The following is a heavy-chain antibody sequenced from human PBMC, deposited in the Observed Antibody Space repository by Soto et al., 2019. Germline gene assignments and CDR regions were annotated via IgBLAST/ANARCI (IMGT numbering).Heavy chain of an antibody. V-gene: IGHV1-8*01. CDR1: GYTFTSYD. CDR2: MNPNSGNT. CDR3: ARGHEPYYCSGGSCYSSDY. D-gene: IGHD2-15*01. J-gene: IGHJ4*02. Sequence: QVQLVQSGAEVKKPGASVKVSCKASGYTFTSYDINWVRQATGQGLEWMGWMNPNSGNTGYAQKVQGRVTMTRNTSISTAYMELSSLRSDDTAVYYCARGHEPYYCSGGSCYSSDYWGQGTLVTVSS.